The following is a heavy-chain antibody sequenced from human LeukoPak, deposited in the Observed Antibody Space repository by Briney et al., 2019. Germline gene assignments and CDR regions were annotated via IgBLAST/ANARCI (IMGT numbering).Heavy chain of an antibody. D-gene: IGHD4-17*01. J-gene: IGHJ6*02. CDR3: ARSEDGGTVTPSDYYYYGMDV. Sequence: ASVKVSCKASGYTFTSYYMHWVRQAPGQGLVWMGIINPSGGSTSYAQKFQGRVTMTRDTSTSTVYMELSSLRSEDTAVYYCARSEDGGTVTPSDYYYYGMDVWGQGTTVTVSS. CDR1: GYTFTSYY. CDR2: INPSGGST. V-gene: IGHV1-46*01.